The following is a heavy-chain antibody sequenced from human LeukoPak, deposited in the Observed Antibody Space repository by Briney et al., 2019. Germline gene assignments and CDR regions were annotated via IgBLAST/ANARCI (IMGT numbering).Heavy chain of an antibody. CDR1: GYTFTGYY. J-gene: IGHJ4*02. V-gene: IGHV1-2*02. CDR2: INPNSGGT. Sequence: ASVKVSCKASGYTFTGYYMHWVRQAPGQGREWMGWINPNSGGTNYAQKFQGRVTMTRDTSISTAYMELSRLRSDDTAVYYCARVGMDGYNSHSADYWGQGTLVTVSS. CDR3: ARVGMDGYNSHSADY. D-gene: IGHD5-24*01.